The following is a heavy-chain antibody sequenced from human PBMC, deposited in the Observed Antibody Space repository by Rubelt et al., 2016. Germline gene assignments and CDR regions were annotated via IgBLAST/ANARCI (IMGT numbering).Heavy chain of an antibody. V-gene: IGHV1-18*01. D-gene: IGHD2-2*03. CDR1: GYTFTSYG. J-gene: IGHJ1*01. CDR2: ISAYNGNT. CDR3: VSFGGYCSSTSGYGAEYFQH. Sequence: QVQLVQSGAEVKKPGASVKVSCKASGYTFTSYGISWVRQAPGQGLEWMGWISAYNGNTNYAQKLQGRVTMTTETSTRTAYMELRSLRSDDTAVDYCVSFGGYCSSTSGYGAEYFQHWGQGTLVTVSS.